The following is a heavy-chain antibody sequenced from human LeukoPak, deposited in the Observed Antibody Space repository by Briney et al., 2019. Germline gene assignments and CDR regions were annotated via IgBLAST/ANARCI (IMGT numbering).Heavy chain of an antibody. Sequence: SETLSLTCAVYGGSFSGYYWSWIRQPPGKGLEWIGEINHSGSTNYNPSLKSRVTISVDTSKNQFSLKLSSVTAADTAVYYCARFPRFTMVRGEYWFDPWGQGTLVTVSS. V-gene: IGHV4-34*01. D-gene: IGHD3-10*01. CDR1: GGSFSGYY. CDR2: INHSGST. CDR3: ARFPRFTMVRGEYWFDP. J-gene: IGHJ5*02.